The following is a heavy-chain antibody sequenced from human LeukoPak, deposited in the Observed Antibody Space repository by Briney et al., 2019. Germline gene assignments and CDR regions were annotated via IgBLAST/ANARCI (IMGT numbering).Heavy chain of an antibody. CDR3: ARGWELLGG. CDR2: ISYDGSNK. Sequence: GRSLRLSCAASGFTFSSYAMHWVRQAPGKGLEWVAVISYDGSNKYYADSVKGRFTISRDNSKNTLYLQMNSLRVEDTAVYYCARGWELLGGWGQGTLVTVSS. J-gene: IGHJ4*02. V-gene: IGHV3-30-3*01. CDR1: GFTFSSYA. D-gene: IGHD1-26*01.